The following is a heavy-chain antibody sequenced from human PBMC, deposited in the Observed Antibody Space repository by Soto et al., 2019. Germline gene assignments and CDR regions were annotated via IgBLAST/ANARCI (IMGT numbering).Heavy chain of an antibody. J-gene: IGHJ6*02. Sequence: QVQLQESGPGQVKPSETLSPTCTVSGDSIRNYFWSWIRQPAGKGLEWIGRIYTSGSSNYNPSLKSRLTMSVDTSKNQVSLNLRSVTAADTAVYYCARDPGTSMIENYYNGMDVWGRGTTVIVSS. V-gene: IGHV4-4*07. CDR3: ARDPGTSMIENYYNGMDV. CDR1: GDSIRNYF. CDR2: IYTSGSS. D-gene: IGHD3-16*01.